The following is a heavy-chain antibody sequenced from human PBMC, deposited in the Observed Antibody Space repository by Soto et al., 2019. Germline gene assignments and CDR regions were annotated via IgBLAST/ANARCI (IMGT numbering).Heavy chain of an antibody. CDR2: INDSGTT. Sequence: QVQLQQWGAGLLKPSETLSLTCAFSGGPTSGYNWSWIRQSPGKGLEWIGEINDSGTTNYNPSLKSRITMSIDTSKNQFSLKMNSVTAADTAVYYCARGPYSIYPFAEDFLYWGQGTLVTVSS. V-gene: IGHV4-34*01. D-gene: IGHD4-4*01. J-gene: IGHJ1*01. CDR3: ARGPYSIYPFAEDFLY. CDR1: GGPTSGYN.